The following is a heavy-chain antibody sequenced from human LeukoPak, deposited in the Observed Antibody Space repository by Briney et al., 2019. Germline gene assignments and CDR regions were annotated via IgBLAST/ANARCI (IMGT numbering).Heavy chain of an antibody. V-gene: IGHV4-4*07. J-gene: IGHJ5*02. D-gene: IGHD3-22*01. CDR1: GGSISSYY. CDR2: IYTSGST. Sequence: SETLSLTCTVSGGSISSYYWSWIRQPAEQGLEWIGRIYTSGSTNYNPSLKSRVTISVDKSKNQFSLKLSSVTAADTAVYYCASLRGGYYDSSGYYSGVWFDPWGQGTLVTVSS. CDR3: ASLRGGYYDSSGYYSGVWFDP.